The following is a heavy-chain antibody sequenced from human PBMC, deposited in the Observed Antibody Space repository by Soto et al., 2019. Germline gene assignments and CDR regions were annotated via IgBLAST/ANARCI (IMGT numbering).Heavy chain of an antibody. CDR1: GGSISSGGYY. CDR3: ARVIIAVAATPRGFDL. Sequence: QVQLQESGPGLVKPSQTLSLTCTVSGGSISSGGYYWSWIRQHPGKGLEWIGYIYYSGSTYYNPSLKSRVTISVDTSKNQFSLKLSSVTAADTAVYYCARVIIAVAATPRGFDLWGQGTLVTVSS. J-gene: IGHJ5*02. D-gene: IGHD6-19*01. V-gene: IGHV4-31*03. CDR2: IYYSGST.